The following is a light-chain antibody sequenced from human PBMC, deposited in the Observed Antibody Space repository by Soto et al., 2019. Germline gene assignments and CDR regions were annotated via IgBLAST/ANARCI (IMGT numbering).Light chain of an antibody. J-gene: IGLJ3*02. CDR2: EVS. V-gene: IGLV2-14*01. CDR1: SSDVGGYNY. Sequence: QSGLTQPASVSLSPGQSINISCTGTSSDVGGYNYVSWYQQHPGKAPKLMIYEVSNRPSGVSNRFSGSKSGNTASLTISGLQAEDEADYYCSSYTSSSTLVFGGGTKVTVL. CDR3: SSYTSSSTLV.